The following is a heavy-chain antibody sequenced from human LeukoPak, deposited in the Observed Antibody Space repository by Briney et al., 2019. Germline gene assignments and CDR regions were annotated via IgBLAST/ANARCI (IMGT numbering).Heavy chain of an antibody. J-gene: IGHJ4*02. CDR2: ITDSGSSI. D-gene: IGHD6-19*01. CDR3: ARDLAVAGY. V-gene: IGHV3-11*01. CDR1: GFTVSSNY. Sequence: PGGSLRLSCAASGFTVSSNYMSWVRQAPGKGLEWVSYITDSGSSIYYADSVKGRFTMSRDNAKNSLYLQMNSLRAEDTAVYYCARDLAVAGYWGQGTLVTVSS.